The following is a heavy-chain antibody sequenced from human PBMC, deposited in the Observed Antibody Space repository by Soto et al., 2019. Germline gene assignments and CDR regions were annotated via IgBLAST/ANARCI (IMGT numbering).Heavy chain of an antibody. CDR2: INDSGDI. J-gene: IGHJ6*03. CDR1: GGSFSGYQ. D-gene: IGHD3-10*01. CDR3: ARGLILWFGELSRRGGYYYYMDV. Sequence: QVQLQQWGAGLLKPSETLSLTCAVYGGSFSGYQWSWIRQTPGKGLEWIGGINDSGDINYNPSLKSRVTMLGDSPKKQISLRLSSVTAADTAVYYCARGLILWFGELSRRGGYYYYMDVWGKGTTVIVSS. V-gene: IGHV4-34*01.